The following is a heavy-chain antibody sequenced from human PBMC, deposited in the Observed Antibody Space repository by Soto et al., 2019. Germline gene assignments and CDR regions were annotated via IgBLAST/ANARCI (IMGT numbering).Heavy chain of an antibody. V-gene: IGHV3-23*01. CDR2: ISGSGGST. J-gene: IGHJ3*02. CDR1: VFTFSSYA. CDR3: AKGYSGSYFHAFDI. Sequence: VGSLRLSCASSVFTFSSYAMSCVRHSPGKWLEWVSAISGSGGSTYYADSVKGRFTISRDNSKNTLYLQMNSLRAEDTAVYYCAKGYSGSYFHAFDIWGQGTILTVSS. D-gene: IGHD1-26*01.